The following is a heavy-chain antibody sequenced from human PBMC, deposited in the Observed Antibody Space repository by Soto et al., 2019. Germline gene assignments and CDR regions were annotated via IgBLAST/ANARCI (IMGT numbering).Heavy chain of an antibody. Sequence: GESLKISCKGSGYKFNSYWIAWVRQMPGKGLEWMGIIYPGDSDTRYSPSFQGQVTISADKSISSAFLQWSSLKASDTAIYYRARRWYSGVYWAFDIWAKGQWSPSPQ. D-gene: IGHD1-26*01. J-gene: IGHJ3*02. CDR2: IYPGDSDT. V-gene: IGHV5-51*01. CDR3: ARRWYSGVYWAFDI. CDR1: GYKFNSYW.